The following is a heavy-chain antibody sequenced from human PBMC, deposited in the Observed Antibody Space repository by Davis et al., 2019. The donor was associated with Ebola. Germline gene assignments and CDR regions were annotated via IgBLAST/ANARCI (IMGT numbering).Heavy chain of an antibody. J-gene: IGHJ6*02. Sequence: AASVKVSCKASGYTFTSYYMHWVRQAPGQGLEWMGIINPSGGSTSYAQKFQGRVTMTRDTSASTAYMELSSLRSEDTAVYYCAFEYSSSSGRYYYYGMDVWGQGTTVTVSS. CDR3: AFEYSSSSGRYYYYGMDV. CDR1: GYTFTSYY. D-gene: IGHD6-6*01. CDR2: INPSGGST. V-gene: IGHV1-46*01.